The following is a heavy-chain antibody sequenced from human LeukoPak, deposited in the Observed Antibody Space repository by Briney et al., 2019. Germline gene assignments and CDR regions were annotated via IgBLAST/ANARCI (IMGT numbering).Heavy chain of an antibody. D-gene: IGHD5-12*01. CDR3: ITNGGGDSGYGNFDY. CDR2: FDPEDGET. V-gene: IGHV1-24*01. CDR1: GYTLTELS. J-gene: IGHJ4*02. Sequence: ASVKVSCKVSGYTLTELSMHWVRQAPGKGLEWMGGFDPEDGETFYAQKFQGRVTMTKDTSTDTAYMELSSLRAEDTALYYCITNGGGDSGYGNFDYWGQGTLVTVSS.